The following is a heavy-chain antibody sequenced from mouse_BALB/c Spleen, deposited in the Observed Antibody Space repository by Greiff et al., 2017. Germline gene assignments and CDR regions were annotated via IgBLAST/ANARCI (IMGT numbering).Heavy chain of an antibody. Sequence: VQLQQSGPELVKPGASVKISCKASGYAFSSSWMNWVKQRPGQGLEWIGRIYPGDGDTNYNGKFKGKATLTADKSSSTAYMQLSSLTSVDSAVYFCGSWFAYWGQGTLVTVSA. J-gene: IGHJ3*01. CDR1: GYAFSSSW. V-gene: IGHV1-82*01. CDR2: IYPGDGDT. CDR3: GSWFAY.